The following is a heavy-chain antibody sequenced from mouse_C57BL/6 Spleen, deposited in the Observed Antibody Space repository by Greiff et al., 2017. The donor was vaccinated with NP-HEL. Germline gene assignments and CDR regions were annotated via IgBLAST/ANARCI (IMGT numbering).Heavy chain of an antibody. Sequence: VQLQQSGPELVKPGASVKMSCKASGYTFTDYYMHWVKQKPGKGLEWIGEICPGSGNTYYNEKFKGKATLTADTSSSTAYMQLSSLTSEDSAVYFCAKQLRLLPFGYWGQGTTLTVSS. CDR2: CPGSGNTY. D-gene: IGHD3-2*02. V-gene: IGHV1-83*01. CDR1: YTFTDYYM. J-gene: IGHJ2*01. CDR3: KQLRLLPFGY.